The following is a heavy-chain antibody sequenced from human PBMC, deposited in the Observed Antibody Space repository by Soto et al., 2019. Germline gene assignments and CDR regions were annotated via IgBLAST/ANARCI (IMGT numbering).Heavy chain of an antibody. CDR2: ISGSGDRT. Sequence: EVQLLESGGGLVQPGGSLRLSCAASGFTFSNYAMSWLRQPPGKGLEWVSAISGSGDRTYYADSVKGRFTISRDNSKITLYLQMNSLRAEDSAVYYCVKERSGHSYADSWGQGTLVTVSS. CDR3: VKERSGHSYADS. D-gene: IGHD5-18*01. CDR1: GFTFSNYA. J-gene: IGHJ4*02. V-gene: IGHV3-23*01.